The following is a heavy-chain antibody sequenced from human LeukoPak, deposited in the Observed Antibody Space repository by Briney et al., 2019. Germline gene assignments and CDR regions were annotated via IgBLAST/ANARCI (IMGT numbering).Heavy chain of an antibody. J-gene: IGHJ4*02. V-gene: IGHV3-33*01. D-gene: IGHD2-21*01. CDR2: IWPDGGKK. CDR1: GFTFSNYG. CDR3: VRIADY. Sequence: GGSLRLSCAASGFTFSNYGMHWVRQTPGKGLEWVAVIWPDGGKKYYADSVRGRFTISRVNSKNTLSLQMDSLRAEDTAVYYCVRIADYWGQGTLVTVSS.